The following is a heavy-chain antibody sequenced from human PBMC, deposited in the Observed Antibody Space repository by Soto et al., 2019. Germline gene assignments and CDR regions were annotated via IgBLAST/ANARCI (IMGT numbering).Heavy chain of an antibody. J-gene: IGHJ1*01. CDR2: IYWDDDK. Sequence: QITLKESGPTLVKPTQTLTLTCTFSGFSLSTSGVGVGWIRQPPGKALEWLALIYWDDDKRYSPSLKSRLTITQDTSNNQVVLTMTNMEPVDTATYYCAHALFIAAAGTDFQHWGQGTLVTVSS. V-gene: IGHV2-5*02. CDR3: AHALFIAAAGTDFQH. D-gene: IGHD6-13*01. CDR1: GFSLSTSGVG.